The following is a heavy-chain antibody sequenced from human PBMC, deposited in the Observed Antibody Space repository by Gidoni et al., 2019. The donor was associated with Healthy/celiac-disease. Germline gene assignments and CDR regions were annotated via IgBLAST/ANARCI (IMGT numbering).Heavy chain of an antibody. V-gene: IGHV3-9*01. CDR3: AKDIERVSGSSLGMDV. D-gene: IGHD1-26*01. J-gene: IGHJ6*02. CDR1: GFPFDDYA. Sequence: EVQLVESGGGLVQPGRSLRLSCAASGFPFDDYAMHWVRQAPGKGLEWVSGISWNIGSIGYADSVKGRFTIARDNAKNSLYLQMNSLRADDTALYYCAKDIERVSGSSLGMDVWGQGTTVTVSS. CDR2: ISWNIGSI.